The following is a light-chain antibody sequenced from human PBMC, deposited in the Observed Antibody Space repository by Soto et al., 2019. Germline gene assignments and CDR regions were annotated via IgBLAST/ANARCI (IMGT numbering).Light chain of an antibody. V-gene: IGKV3-15*01. CDR2: GAS. Sequence: EIVMAQSPATLSVSPGERATLSCRASQSVSGNLAWYQQKPGQAPRLLIYGASTRATGIPARFSGSGSGTEFTLTISSLQSEDFAVYYCQQYNNWPHTFGQGTKLEIK. J-gene: IGKJ2*01. CDR1: QSVSGN. CDR3: QQYNNWPHT.